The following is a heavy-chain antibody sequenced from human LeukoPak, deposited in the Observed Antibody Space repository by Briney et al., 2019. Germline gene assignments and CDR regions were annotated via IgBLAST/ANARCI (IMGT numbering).Heavy chain of an antibody. D-gene: IGHD6-19*01. Sequence: PGGSLRLSCAASGFIFSNYWMNWVRQAPGKGLEWVANIKPDGSETNYVDSLKGRFTISRDNAKNSVYLQMNRLRAEDTAVYYCAGPPQAGPFDYWGQGVLVSASS. J-gene: IGHJ4*02. CDR2: IKPDGSET. V-gene: IGHV3-7*01. CDR3: AGPPQAGPFDY. CDR1: GFIFSNYW.